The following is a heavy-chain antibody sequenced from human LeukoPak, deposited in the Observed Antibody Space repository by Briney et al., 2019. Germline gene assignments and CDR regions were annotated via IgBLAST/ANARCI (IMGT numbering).Heavy chain of an antibody. J-gene: IGHJ6*03. Sequence: SETLSLTCTASGYSISSGYYWSWIRQPPGKGLEWIGEINHSGSTNYNPSLKSRVTISVDTSKNQFSLKLSSVTAADTAVYYCARVDIVVVVAATHYYYYYYMDVWGKGTTVTVSS. V-gene: IGHV4-38-2*02. CDR2: INHSGST. D-gene: IGHD2-15*01. CDR1: GYSISSGYY. CDR3: ARVDIVVVVAATHYYYYYYMDV.